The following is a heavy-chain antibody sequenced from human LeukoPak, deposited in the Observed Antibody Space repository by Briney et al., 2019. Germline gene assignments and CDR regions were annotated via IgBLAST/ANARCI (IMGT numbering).Heavy chain of an antibody. D-gene: IGHD5-24*01. CDR3: ARASDPWLQLT. Sequence: GGSLRLSCAASGFTFSNYWMIWVRQAPGNGLEWVGNIKQDGSEKRYADSVRGRFSISRDNAQTSLYLQMNSLRAEDTAVYYCARASDPWLQLTWGQGTLVTVSS. CDR1: GFTFSNYW. CDR2: IKQDGSEK. V-gene: IGHV3-7*03. J-gene: IGHJ5*02.